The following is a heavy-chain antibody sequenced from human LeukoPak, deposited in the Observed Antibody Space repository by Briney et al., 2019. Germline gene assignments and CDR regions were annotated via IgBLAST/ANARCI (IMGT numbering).Heavy chain of an antibody. CDR2: IYYSGST. CDR1: GGSISSCY. V-gene: IGHV4-59*01. Sequence: PSETLSLTCTVSGGSISSCYWSWIRQPPGKGLEWIGYIYYSGSTNYNPSLKSRVTISVDTSKNQFSLKLSSVTAADTAVYYCARGGYCSSTSCSFDYWGQGTLVTVSS. J-gene: IGHJ4*02. CDR3: ARGGYCSSTSCSFDY. D-gene: IGHD2-2*01.